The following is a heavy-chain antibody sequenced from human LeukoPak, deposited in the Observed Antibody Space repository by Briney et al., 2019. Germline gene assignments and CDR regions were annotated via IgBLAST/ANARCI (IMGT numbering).Heavy chain of an antibody. V-gene: IGHV1-18*01. CDR2: ISAYNGNT. J-gene: IGHJ6*02. D-gene: IGHD3-3*01. CDR1: GYTFTSYG. Sequence: ASVKVSCKASGYTFTSYGISWVRQAPGQGLEWMGWISAYNGNTNYAQKLQGRVTMTTDTSTSTAYMELRSLRSDDTAVYYCARERSITIFGVVIHYYYGMDVWGQGTTITVSS. CDR3: ARERSITIFGVVIHYYYGMDV.